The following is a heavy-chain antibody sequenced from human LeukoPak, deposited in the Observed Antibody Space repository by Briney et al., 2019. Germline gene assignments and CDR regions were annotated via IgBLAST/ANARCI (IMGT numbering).Heavy chain of an antibody. CDR2: IYSGGST. CDR3: ARDRDCSGGSCYGIDP. CDR1: GFTVSSNY. D-gene: IGHD2-15*01. V-gene: IGHV3-66*01. J-gene: IGHJ5*02. Sequence: GGSLRLSCAASGFTVSSNYMSWVRQAPGKGLEWVSVIYSGGSTYYADSVKGRFTISRDNSKNTLYLQMSSLRAEDTAVYYCARDRDCSGGSCYGIDPWGQGTLVTVSS.